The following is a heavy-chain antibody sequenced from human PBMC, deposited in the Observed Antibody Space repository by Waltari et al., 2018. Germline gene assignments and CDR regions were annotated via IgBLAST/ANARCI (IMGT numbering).Heavy chain of an antibody. CDR2: INAGNGNT. CDR3: ARDFVGAAAGTSNWFDP. V-gene: IGHV1-3*01. Sequence: QVQLVQSGAEVKKPGASLKVSCKASGYTFTSYAMHWVRQAPGQRPEWMGWINAGNGNTKYSQKFQGRVTITRDTSASTAYMELSSLRSEDTAVYYCARDFVGAAAGTSNWFDPWGQGTLVTVSS. D-gene: IGHD6-13*01. J-gene: IGHJ5*02. CDR1: GYTFTSYA.